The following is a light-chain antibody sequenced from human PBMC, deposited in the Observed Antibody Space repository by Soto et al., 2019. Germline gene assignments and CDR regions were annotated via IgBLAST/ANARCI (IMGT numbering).Light chain of an antibody. CDR1: ETVRSN. J-gene: IGKJ4*01. V-gene: IGKV3-20*01. Sequence: EIVLTQSPGTLSLSPGERATLSCRASETVRSNLAWYQQKPGQASRLFIYGASSRATGIPDRFSGSGSGADFTLTISRLEPEDVAVYYCQQYGSSQLTFGGGTKVDIK. CDR3: QQYGSSQLT. CDR2: GAS.